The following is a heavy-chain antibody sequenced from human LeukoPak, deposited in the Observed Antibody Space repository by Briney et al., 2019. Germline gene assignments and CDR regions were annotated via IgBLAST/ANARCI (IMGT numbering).Heavy chain of an antibody. J-gene: IGHJ6*03. D-gene: IGHD3-10*01. CDR1: GFTLSSYA. V-gene: IGHV3-23*01. Sequence: GGSLRLSCAASGFTLSSYAMSWVRQAPGKGLEWVSSIGASGGSTNYADSVKGRFTISRDNSKNTVYLQMNSLRAEDTAVYYCAKVMKGSERLTMVRGVIIKTAGLYYMDVWGKGTTVTVSS. CDR2: IGASGGST. CDR3: AKVMKGSERLTMVRGVIIKTAGLYYMDV.